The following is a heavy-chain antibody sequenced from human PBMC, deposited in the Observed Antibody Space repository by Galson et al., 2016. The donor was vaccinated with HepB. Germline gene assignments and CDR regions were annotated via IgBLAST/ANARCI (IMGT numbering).Heavy chain of an antibody. CDR3: GRRGAVKVRGFDI. CDR1: GGSISSGSYY. D-gene: IGHD6-19*01. J-gene: IGHJ3*02. CDR2: IYTSGST. Sequence: TLSLTCTVSGGSISSGSYYWSWIRQSAGKGLEWIGRIYTSGSTNYNPSLKSRVTISVDTSKNLFSLNLTSVTAADTAVYYCGRRGAVKVRGFDIWGQGTMVTVSS. V-gene: IGHV4-61*02.